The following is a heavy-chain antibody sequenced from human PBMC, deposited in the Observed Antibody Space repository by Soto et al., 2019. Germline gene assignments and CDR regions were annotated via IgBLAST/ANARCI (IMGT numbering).Heavy chain of an antibody. V-gene: IGHV3-30*18. CDR3: AKSSVTTRYYGMDV. Sequence: PGWSLRLSCAASGFTFSSYGMHLVRQAPGKGLEWVAVISYDGSNKYYADSVKGRFTISRDNSKNTLYLQMNSLRAEDTAVYYCAKSSVTTRYYGMDVWGEGTTVTVSS. D-gene: IGHD4-17*01. CDR2: ISYDGSNK. J-gene: IGHJ6*04. CDR1: GFTFSSYG.